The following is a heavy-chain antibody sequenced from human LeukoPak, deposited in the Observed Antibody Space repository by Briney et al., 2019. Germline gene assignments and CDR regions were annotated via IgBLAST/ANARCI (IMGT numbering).Heavy chain of an antibody. J-gene: IGHJ4*02. V-gene: IGHV1-69*13. CDR3: AYGDKRGFDY. CDR1: GGTFSSYA. Sequence: VASVKVSRKASGGTFSSYAISWVRQAPGQGLEWMGGIIPIFGTANYAQKFQGRVTITADESTSTAYMELSSLRSEDTAVYYCAYGDKRGFDYWGQGTLSPSPQ. CDR2: IIPIFGTA. D-gene: IGHD4-17*01.